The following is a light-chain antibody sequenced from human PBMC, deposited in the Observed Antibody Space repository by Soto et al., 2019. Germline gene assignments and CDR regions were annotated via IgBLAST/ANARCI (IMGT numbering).Light chain of an antibody. CDR3: SSYTSSSTPHV. V-gene: IGLV2-14*01. CDR1: SSDVGGYNY. Sequence: QSVLTQPASVSGSPGQSITISCTGTSSDVGGYNYVSWYQQHPGKAPKLMTYEVSNRPSGVSNRFSGSKSGNTASLTISGLQAEYEADYYCSSYTSSSTPHVFGTGTKLTVL. J-gene: IGLJ1*01. CDR2: EVS.